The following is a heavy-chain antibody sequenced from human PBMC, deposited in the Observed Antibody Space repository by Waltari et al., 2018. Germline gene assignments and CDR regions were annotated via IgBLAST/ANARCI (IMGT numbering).Heavy chain of an antibody. CDR2: IYSGGST. CDR1: GLTVSRNY. D-gene: IGHD1-26*01. Sequence: EVQLVEPGGGLIQPGGSLRLAGAPSGLTVSRNYISWVRQAPGKGLEWVSVIYSGGSTYYADSVKGRFTISRDNSKNTLYLQMNSLRAEDTAVYYCARDAGGRVGAYDYWGQGTLVTVSS. CDR3: ARDAGGRVGAYDY. V-gene: IGHV3-53*01. J-gene: IGHJ4*02.